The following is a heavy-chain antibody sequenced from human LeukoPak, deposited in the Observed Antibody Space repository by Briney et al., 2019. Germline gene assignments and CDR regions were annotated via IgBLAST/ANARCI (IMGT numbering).Heavy chain of an antibody. CDR1: GFTFSSYA. CDR2: ISYDGSNK. CDR3: ATPVQKEVVVVAANDY. J-gene: IGHJ4*02. Sequence: PGGSLRLPCAASGFTFSSYAMHWVRQAPGKGLEWVAVISYDGSNKYYADSVKGRFTISRDNSKNTLYLQMNSLRAEDTAVYYCATPVQKEVVVVAANDYWGQGTLVTVSS. D-gene: IGHD2-15*01. V-gene: IGHV3-30-3*01.